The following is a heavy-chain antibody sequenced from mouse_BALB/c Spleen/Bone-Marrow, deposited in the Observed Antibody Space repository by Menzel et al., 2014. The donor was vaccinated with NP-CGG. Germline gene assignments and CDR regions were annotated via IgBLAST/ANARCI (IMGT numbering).Heavy chain of an antibody. CDR2: IYPGDTDI. D-gene: IGHD1-1*01. V-gene: IGHV1-80*01. Sequence: QVQLKDSGAELVRPGSSVKISCKASGYAFSNYWMNWVKQRPGQGLEWIGQIYPGDTDIHYNGKFKGKATLTADKSSSTAYMQLSSLTSEDSAVYFCASRGDYSYAMDYWGQGTSVTVSS. J-gene: IGHJ4*01. CDR3: ASRGDYSYAMDY. CDR1: GYAFSNYW.